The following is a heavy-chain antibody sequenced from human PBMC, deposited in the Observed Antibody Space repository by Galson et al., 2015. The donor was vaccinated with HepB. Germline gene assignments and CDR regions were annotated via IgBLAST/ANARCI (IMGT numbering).Heavy chain of an antibody. D-gene: IGHD6-19*01. CDR2: IYHSGST. J-gene: IGHJ3*02. CDR3: ARERSIAVAGGNAFDI. Sequence: LSLTCAVSGGSISSSNWWSWARQPPGKGLEWIGEIYHSGSTNYNPSLKSRVTISVDKSKNQFSLKLSSVTAADTAVYYCARERSIAVAGGNAFDIWGQGTTVTVSS. V-gene: IGHV4-4*02. CDR1: GGSISSSNW.